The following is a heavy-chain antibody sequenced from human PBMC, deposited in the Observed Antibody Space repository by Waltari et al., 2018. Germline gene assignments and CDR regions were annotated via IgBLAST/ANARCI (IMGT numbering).Heavy chain of an antibody. CDR2: INAGGNV. D-gene: IGHD3-3*01. CDR3: VREDREYFFHMDV. Sequence: EVLLLETGGDVIQPGGSLRLSCAASGFSVSSHYMSWVRQALGKGLEWVSVINAGGNVFYADSVEGRFTISRDNSRNTVYLEMNSLRVEDSAVYYCVREDREYFFHMDVWGSGTTVTVSS. V-gene: IGHV3-53*02. CDR1: GFSVSSHY. J-gene: IGHJ6*03.